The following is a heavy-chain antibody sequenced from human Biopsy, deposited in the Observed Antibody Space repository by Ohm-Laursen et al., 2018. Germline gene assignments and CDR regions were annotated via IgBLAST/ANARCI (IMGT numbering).Heavy chain of an antibody. V-gene: IGHV4-59*07. Sequence: SDTLSLTCSVSGDSITTYYWSWIRQPPGKGLEWIGYISDTGTTNYNPSLRGRVAMSVDTSKNQFSLQLTSVTAADTAMFFCARLFRLDDYWNDDPPDAFDVWGQGTRVTVSS. CDR2: ISDTGTT. J-gene: IGHJ3*01. CDR1: GDSITTYY. CDR3: ARLFRLDDYWNDDPPDAFDV. D-gene: IGHD3-3*01.